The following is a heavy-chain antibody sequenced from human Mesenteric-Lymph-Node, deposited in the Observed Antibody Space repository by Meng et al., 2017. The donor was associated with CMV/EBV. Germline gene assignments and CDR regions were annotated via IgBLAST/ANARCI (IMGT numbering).Heavy chain of an antibody. CDR3: ARVRPPPYCSGGSCLNYYYGMDV. J-gene: IGHJ6*02. V-gene: IGHV3-20*04. CDR1: GFTFSAYA. Sequence: GESLKISCAASGFTFSAYAMHWVRQAPGKGLEWVSGINWNGGSTGYADSVKGRFTISRDNAKNSLYLQMNSLRAEDTALYYCARVRPPPYCSGGSCLNYYYGMDVWGQGTTVTVSS. D-gene: IGHD2-15*01. CDR2: INWNGGST.